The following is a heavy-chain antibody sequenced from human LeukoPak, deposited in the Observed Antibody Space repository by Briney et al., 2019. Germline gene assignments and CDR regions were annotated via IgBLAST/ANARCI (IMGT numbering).Heavy chain of an antibody. CDR3: AKGRYSGYEEIPNLDY. Sequence: GGSLRLSCAASGFTFSSYWMHWVRHAPGKGLVWVSRINSDGSSTSYADSVKGRFTISRDNAKNTLYLQMNSLRAEDTAVYYCAKGRYSGYEEIPNLDYWGQGTLVTVSS. CDR2: INSDGSST. J-gene: IGHJ4*02. CDR1: GFTFSSYW. D-gene: IGHD5-12*01. V-gene: IGHV3-74*01.